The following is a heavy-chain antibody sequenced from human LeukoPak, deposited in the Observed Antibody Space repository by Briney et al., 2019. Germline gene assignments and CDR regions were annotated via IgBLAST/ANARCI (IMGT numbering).Heavy chain of an antibody. D-gene: IGHD4-17*01. J-gene: IGHJ3*02. CDR2: IYSGGST. CDR3: ARDQRSNDAFDI. Sequence: GGSLRLSCAASGFTVSSNYMSWVRQAPGKGLEWVSVIYSGGSTYYADSVKGRFTISRDNSKSTLYLQMNSLRAEDTAVYYCARDQRSNDAFDIWGQGTMVTVSS. CDR1: GFTVSSNY. V-gene: IGHV3-66*01.